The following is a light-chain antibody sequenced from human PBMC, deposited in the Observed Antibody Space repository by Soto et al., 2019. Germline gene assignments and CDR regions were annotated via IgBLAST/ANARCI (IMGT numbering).Light chain of an antibody. V-gene: IGKV3-20*01. CDR3: QQYNSYSDT. CDR2: DAS. Sequence: IVLTQSPGTLSLSPGERATLSCRASQSVSSSYLAWYQQKPGQAPRLLIYDASRRATGIPDRFSGSGSGTDFTLTISRLEPEDFAVYYCQQYNSYSDTFGQGTKVDIK. CDR1: QSVSSSY. J-gene: IGKJ1*01.